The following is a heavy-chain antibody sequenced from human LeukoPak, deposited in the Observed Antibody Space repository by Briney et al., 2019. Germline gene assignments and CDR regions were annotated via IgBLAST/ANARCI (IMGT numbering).Heavy chain of an antibody. CDR3: ARAHSYDSSGYPHDAFDI. Sequence: SETLSLTCTVSGGSISSYYWSWIRQPPGKELEWIGYIYYSGSTNYNPSLKSRVTISVDTSKNQFSLKLSSVAAADTAVYYCARAHSYDSSGYPHDAFDIWGQGTMVTVSS. J-gene: IGHJ3*02. V-gene: IGHV4-59*01. CDR1: GGSISSYY. CDR2: IYYSGST. D-gene: IGHD3-22*01.